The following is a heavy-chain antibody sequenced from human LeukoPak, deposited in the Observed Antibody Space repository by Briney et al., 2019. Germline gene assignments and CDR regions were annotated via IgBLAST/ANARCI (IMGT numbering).Heavy chain of an antibody. Sequence: PSETLSLTCTVSGGSISSYYWSWIRQPPGKGLEWVGYIYYCGSTNYNSSLKSRVTITVDTSKNQLSFKLSSVTAADTAVYYCARTRTRHDAFDIWGQGTMVTVSS. D-gene: IGHD1-14*01. V-gene: IGHV4-59*01. CDR1: GGSISSYY. J-gene: IGHJ3*02. CDR3: ARTRTRHDAFDI. CDR2: IYYCGST.